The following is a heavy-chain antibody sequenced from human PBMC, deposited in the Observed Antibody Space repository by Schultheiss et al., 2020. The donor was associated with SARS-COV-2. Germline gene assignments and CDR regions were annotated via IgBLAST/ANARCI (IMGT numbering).Heavy chain of an antibody. CDR2: ISWNSGSI. V-gene: IGHV3-9*01. Sequence: GGSLRLSCAASGFTFSSYAMHWVRQAPGKGLEWVSGISWNSGSIGYADSVKGRFTISRDNAKNSLYLQMNSLRAEDTAVYYCAREGRAGDRGPYGMDVWGQGTTVTVSS. CDR1: GFTFSSYA. CDR3: AREGRAGDRGPYGMDV. J-gene: IGHJ6*02.